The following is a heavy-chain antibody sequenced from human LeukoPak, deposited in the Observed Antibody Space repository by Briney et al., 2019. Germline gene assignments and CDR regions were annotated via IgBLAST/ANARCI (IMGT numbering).Heavy chain of an antibody. CDR1: GFTFSSFP. CDR2: ISTDGSYK. CDR3: ARSLVPGRWYFDL. V-gene: IGHV3-30*04. Sequence: GKSLRLSCAVSGFTFSSFPFHWVRQAPGKGLEWVAAISTDGSYKYHGDSVKGRFTISRDNPMNTLYLQMNGLRPDDTAVYYCARSLVPGRWYFDLWGRGTLVTVSS. D-gene: IGHD2-8*02. J-gene: IGHJ2*01.